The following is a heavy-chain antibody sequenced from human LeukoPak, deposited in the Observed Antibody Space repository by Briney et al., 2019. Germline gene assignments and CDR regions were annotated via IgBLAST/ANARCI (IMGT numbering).Heavy chain of an antibody. CDR2: INPNSGGT. J-gene: IGHJ3*02. Sequence: GASVKVSCKASRYIFTGYYMHWVRQAPGQGREWMGWINPNSGGTNYAQKLQGRVTMTRDTSTSTATMELSRLRSDDTTAHHCARDSGGYYDYVWGSYRLGAFDIWGQGTMVTVSS. V-gene: IGHV1-2*02. CDR3: ARDSGGYYDYVWGSYRLGAFDI. CDR1: RYIFTGYY. D-gene: IGHD3-16*02.